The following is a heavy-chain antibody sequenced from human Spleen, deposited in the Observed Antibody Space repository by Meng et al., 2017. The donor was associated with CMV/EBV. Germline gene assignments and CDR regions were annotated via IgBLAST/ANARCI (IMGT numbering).Heavy chain of an antibody. CDR3: TRQPRATTYYYHGGWFDP. CDR1: SCSGYH. Sequence: SCSGYHWSWIRQPPGKGLEWIGDVNHSGGTKYNPSLKSRVTISIDTSNNQFSLNLTSVTAADTALYYCTRQPRATTYYYHGGWFDPWGQGTLVTVSS. J-gene: IGHJ5*02. D-gene: IGHD3-22*01. CDR2: VNHSGGT. V-gene: IGHV4-34*01.